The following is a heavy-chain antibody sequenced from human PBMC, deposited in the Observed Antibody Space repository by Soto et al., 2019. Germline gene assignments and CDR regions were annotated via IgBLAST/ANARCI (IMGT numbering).Heavy chain of an antibody. CDR1: GFTFSDYY. CDR3: ARESYSGYGNDAFDI. CDR2: IKQDGSEK. Sequence: PGGSLRLSCAASGFTFSDYYMSWIRQAPGKGLEWVANIKQDGSEKYYVDSVKGRFTISRDNAKNSLYLQMNSLRAEDTAVYYCARESYSGYGNDAFDIWGQGTMVTVSS. J-gene: IGHJ3*02. V-gene: IGHV3-7*01. D-gene: IGHD5-12*01.